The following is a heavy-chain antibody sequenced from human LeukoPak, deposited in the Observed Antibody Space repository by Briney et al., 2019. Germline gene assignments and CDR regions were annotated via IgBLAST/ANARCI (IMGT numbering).Heavy chain of an antibody. CDR2: INPNSGGT. CDR1: GYTFSSYY. V-gene: IGHV1-2*02. Sequence: GASVKVSCKASGYTFSSYYMHWVRQAPGQGLEWMGWINPNSGGTNYAQKFQGRVTMTRDTSISTAYMELSRLRSDDTAVYYCARVGYSSSWYPPDFDYWGQGTLVTVSS. CDR3: ARVGYSSSWYPPDFDY. D-gene: IGHD6-13*01. J-gene: IGHJ4*02.